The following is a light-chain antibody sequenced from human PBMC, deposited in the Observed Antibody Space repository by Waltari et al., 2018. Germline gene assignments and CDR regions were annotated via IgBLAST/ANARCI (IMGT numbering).Light chain of an antibody. V-gene: IGLV1-40*01. CDR1: SSNIGTPYD. CDR2: AGF. J-gene: IGLJ1*01. CDR3: QSYDTSLGGSYV. Sequence: VLTQPPSVSGAPGQRVTISCTGSSSNIGTPYDVNWYQQLPGTAPKLRIHAGFSRPSGVPDRFSVSRSGASASLAITGLQAEDEGDYYCQSYDTSLGGSYVFGSGTKVTVL.